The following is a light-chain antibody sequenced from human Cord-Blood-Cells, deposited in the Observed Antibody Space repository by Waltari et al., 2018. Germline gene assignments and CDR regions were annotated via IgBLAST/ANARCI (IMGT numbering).Light chain of an antibody. V-gene: IGKV3-20*01. CDR1: QSVSSSY. J-gene: IGKJ4*01. CDR3: QQYGSSPVT. Sequence: VLTHSPGTLSLSPGERASLSCRASQSVSSSYLAWDQQNPGQVPRLLIYGASSRATGIPDRFSGSGSGTDFTLSNSRLGPEDFAVYYCQQYGSSPVTFGGGTKVEIK. CDR2: GAS.